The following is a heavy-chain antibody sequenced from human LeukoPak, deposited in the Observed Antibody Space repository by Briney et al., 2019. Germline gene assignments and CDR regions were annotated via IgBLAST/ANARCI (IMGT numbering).Heavy chain of an antibody. D-gene: IGHD6-19*01. CDR3: ARLIRTSGWYGDY. Sequence: GGSLRLSCAASGFTFSSYAMHWVRQAPGKGLEWVAVISYDGSNKYYADSVKGRFTISRDNAKNSLYLQINSLRAEDTAVYYCARLIRTSGWYGDYWGQGTLVTVSS. J-gene: IGHJ4*02. CDR1: GFTFSSYA. CDR2: ISYDGSNK. V-gene: IGHV3-30-3*01.